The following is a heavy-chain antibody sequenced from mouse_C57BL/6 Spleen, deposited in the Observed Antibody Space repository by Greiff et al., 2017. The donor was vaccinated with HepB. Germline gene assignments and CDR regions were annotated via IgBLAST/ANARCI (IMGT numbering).Heavy chain of an antibody. CDR1: GYTFTDYN. J-gene: IGHJ3*01. CDR3: ARGPYYYGSSPAWFAY. V-gene: IGHV1-18*01. CDR2: INPNNGGT. Sequence: EVQLQQSGPELVKPGASVKIPCKASGYTFTDYNMDWVKQSHGKSLEWIGDINPNNGGTIYNQKFKGKATLTVDKSSSTAYMELRSLTSEDTAVYYCARGPYYYGSSPAWFAYWGQGTLVTVSA. D-gene: IGHD1-1*01.